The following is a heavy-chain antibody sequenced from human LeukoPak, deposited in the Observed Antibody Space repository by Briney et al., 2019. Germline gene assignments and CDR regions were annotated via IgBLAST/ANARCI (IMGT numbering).Heavy chain of an antibody. CDR2: IIPIFGTA. V-gene: IGHV1-69*13. D-gene: IGHD2-15*01. J-gene: IGHJ4*02. CDR3: ARDSPRYCSGGSCYSEFDY. Sequence: SVKVSCKASLGTFSSYAISWVRQAPGQGLEWMGGIIPIFGTANYAQKCQDRVTITAGEFTSTAYMELSSLRSEDTGVYYCARDSPRYCSGGSCYSEFDYWGQGTLVTVSS. CDR1: LGTFSSYA.